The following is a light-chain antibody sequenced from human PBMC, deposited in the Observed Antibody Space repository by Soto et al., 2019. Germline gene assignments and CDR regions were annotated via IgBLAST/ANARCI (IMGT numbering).Light chain of an antibody. CDR2: GAS. J-gene: IGKJ1*01. CDR1: QRVSINY. Sequence: ESVLPRSHATLSFSPGSIAKIYCRASQRVSINYLTWYQQKPGQAPRLLIYGASSRATCIPDRFSGSGSGTDFPLTISRLEPEDFAVYSCQQFGTSPWKFGHGTKV. V-gene: IGKV3-20*01. CDR3: QQFGTSPWK.